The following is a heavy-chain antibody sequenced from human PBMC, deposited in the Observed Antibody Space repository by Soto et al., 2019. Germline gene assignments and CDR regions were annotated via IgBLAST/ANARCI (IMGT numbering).Heavy chain of an antibody. CDR2: PYYRSIWQT. CDR3: ARLVGNSWLDH. Sequence: QVQLQQSGPGLVKPSQTLSLTCAISGDSVSSNDAVWNWIRQPPSRGLERLGRPYYRSIWQTEYSVPVKGRMTINPDASKNQFSLQLNSVTPEDTAMYYCARLVGNSWLDHWGQGTLVTVSA. V-gene: IGHV6-1*01. J-gene: IGHJ5*02. CDR1: GDSVSSNDAV. D-gene: IGHD6-6*01.